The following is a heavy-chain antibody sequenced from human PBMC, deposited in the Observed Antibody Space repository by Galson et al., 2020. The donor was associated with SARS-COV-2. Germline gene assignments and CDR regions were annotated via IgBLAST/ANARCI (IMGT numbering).Heavy chain of an antibody. CDR2: IYTSGST. Sequence: SETLSLTCTVSGGSISSGSYYWSWIRPPAGKGLEWIGHIYTSGSTNYNPSLKSRVTISVDTSKNQFSLKLSSVTAADTAVYYCARVRVATIFGVVIKPQLLHGMDVWGKGTTVTVSS. CDR3: ARVRVATIFGVVIKPQLLHGMDV. J-gene: IGHJ6*04. V-gene: IGHV4-61*09. CDR1: GGSISSGSYY. D-gene: IGHD3-3*01.